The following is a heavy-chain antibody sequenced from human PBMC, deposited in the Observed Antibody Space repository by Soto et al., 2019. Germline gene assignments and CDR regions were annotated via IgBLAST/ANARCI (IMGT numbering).Heavy chain of an antibody. CDR3: ARDPVGATRFDY. V-gene: IGHV4-59*01. Sequence: QVPLQESGPGLVKPSETLSLTCTVDSISTYYWNWFRQPPGKGLEWIGYIYYLGRTNYNSSLKSRVTMSIDTSKNQFSLRLSSVTAGDTAIYSCARDPVGATRFDYWGQGVPVTVSS. J-gene: IGHJ4*02. D-gene: IGHD1-26*01. CDR2: IYYLGRT. CDR1: SISTYY.